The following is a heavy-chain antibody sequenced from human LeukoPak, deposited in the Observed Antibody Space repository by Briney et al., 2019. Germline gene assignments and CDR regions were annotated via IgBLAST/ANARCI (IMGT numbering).Heavy chain of an antibody. CDR1: GFTFSSYA. CDR2: ISGSGGST. D-gene: IGHD5-12*01. V-gene: IGHV3-23*01. CDR3: AKVGAGYDQYYLDY. Sequence: GGSLRLSCAASGFTFSSYAMSWVRQAPGKGLEWVSAISGSGGSTYYADSVKGRFTISRDNSKNTLYLQMNSLRAEDTAVYYCAKVGAGYDQYYLDYWGQGTLVTVSS. J-gene: IGHJ4*02.